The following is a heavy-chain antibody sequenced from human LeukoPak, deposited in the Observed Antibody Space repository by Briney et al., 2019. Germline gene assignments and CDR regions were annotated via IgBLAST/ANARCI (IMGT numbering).Heavy chain of an antibody. Sequence: SETLSLTCTVSGGSFSSHYWTWILQSPGKGLEWIGYISYSGSTNYNPSLKSRVTLSVVTSKNQFSLKLSSVTAADTAVYYCVRDPTTVTKGFDIWGQGTTVTVSS. CDR1: GGSFSSHY. CDR2: ISYSGST. D-gene: IGHD4-17*01. V-gene: IGHV4-59*11. CDR3: VRDPTTVTKGFDI. J-gene: IGHJ3*02.